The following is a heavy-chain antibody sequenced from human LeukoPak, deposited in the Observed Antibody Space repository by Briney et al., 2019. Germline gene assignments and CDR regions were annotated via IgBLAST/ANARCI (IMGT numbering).Heavy chain of an antibody. Sequence: PGGSLRLSCAASGFTFSSSWMSWVRQAPGKGLEWISYISTASGNINYADSVKGRFTISRDNAKNSLYLQMNSLRVEDTAVYYCARARSGWLDYWGQGTLVTVSS. J-gene: IGHJ4*02. CDR3: ARARSGWLDY. CDR1: GFTFSSSW. V-gene: IGHV3-48*04. CDR2: ISTASGNI. D-gene: IGHD6-19*01.